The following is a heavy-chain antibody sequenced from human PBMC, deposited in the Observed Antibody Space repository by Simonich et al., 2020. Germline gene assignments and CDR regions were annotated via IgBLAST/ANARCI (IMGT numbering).Heavy chain of an antibody. CDR2: IKQNGSEK. CDR3: ARTHSGSYYYYYYMDV. Sequence: EVQLVESGGGLVQPGGSLRLSCAASGFTFSSYWMSWVRQAPGKWREWVANIKQNGSEKYYVDSVKGRFTISRDNAKNSLYLQMNSLRAEDTAVYYCARTHSGSYYYYYYMDVWGKGTTVTVSS. D-gene: IGHD1-26*01. CDR1: GFTFSSYW. J-gene: IGHJ6*03. V-gene: IGHV3-7*01.